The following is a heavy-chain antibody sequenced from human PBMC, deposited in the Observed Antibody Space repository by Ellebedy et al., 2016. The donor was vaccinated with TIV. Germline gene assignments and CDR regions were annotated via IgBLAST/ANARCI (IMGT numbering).Heavy chain of an antibody. Sequence: PGGSLRLSCATSGFTFSDYYLNWIRQAPGKGLEWVSYISDSGTYTNYADSVKGRFSISRDNAKNSLYLQMNGLRAEDPAVYYCAREGYSGGYRYFFDYWGQGTLVTVSS. V-gene: IGHV3-11*06. J-gene: IGHJ4*02. CDR2: ISDSGTYT. CDR3: AREGYSGGYRYFFDY. D-gene: IGHD1-26*01. CDR1: GFTFSDYY.